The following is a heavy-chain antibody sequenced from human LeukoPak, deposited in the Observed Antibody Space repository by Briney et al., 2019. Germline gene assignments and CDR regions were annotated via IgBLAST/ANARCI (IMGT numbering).Heavy chain of an antibody. Sequence: PGGSLRLSCAASGFSFSSYGMHWARQTPGKGLEWVAFIRYDGSNKYYADSVKGRFTISRDNSKNTLYLQMNSLRAGDTAVYYCAKPHFDDWGQGTLVTVSS. CDR1: GFSFSSYG. CDR2: IRYDGSNK. V-gene: IGHV3-30*02. J-gene: IGHJ4*02. CDR3: AKPHFDD.